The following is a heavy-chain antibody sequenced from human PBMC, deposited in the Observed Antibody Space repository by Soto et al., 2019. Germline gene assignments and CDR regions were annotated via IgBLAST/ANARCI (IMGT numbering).Heavy chain of an antibody. J-gene: IGHJ4*02. CDR2: INPSGGST. CDR3: ASDLFDLSESTYYDSSGHDY. V-gene: IGHV1-46*01. D-gene: IGHD3-22*01. CDR1: GYTFTSYY. Sequence: ASVKVSCKASGYTFTSYYMHWVRQAPGQGLEWMGIINPSGGSTSYAQKFQGRVTMTRDTPTSTVYMELSSLRSEDTAVYYCASDLFDLSESTYYDSSGHDYWGQGTLVTVSS.